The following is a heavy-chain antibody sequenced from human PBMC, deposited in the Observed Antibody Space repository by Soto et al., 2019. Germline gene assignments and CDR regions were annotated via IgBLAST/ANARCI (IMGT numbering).Heavy chain of an antibody. Sequence: QLQLQESGSGLVRPSQTLSLTCAVSGGSISSGGFSWSWIRQPPGKGLESIGYIYHSGSTYYNPSLKSRVAISVDRSKNQFSLKLSSVTAADTAVYYCAGGIAARPLGYWGQGTLVTVSS. CDR1: GGSISSGGFS. CDR3: AGGIAARPLGY. D-gene: IGHD6-6*01. J-gene: IGHJ4*02. CDR2: IYHSGST. V-gene: IGHV4-30-2*01.